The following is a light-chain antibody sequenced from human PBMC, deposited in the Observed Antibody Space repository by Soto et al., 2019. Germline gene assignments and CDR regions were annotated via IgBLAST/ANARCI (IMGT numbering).Light chain of an antibody. CDR3: LLYMGNGIYL. CDR1: SAPLSTTYY. J-gene: IGLJ1*01. V-gene: IGLV8-61*01. Sequence: QTVVTQEPAVSVSPGGTVTLTCGLRSAPLSTTYYPAWCQQAPGQPPRTLIYSTNTRSSGVPDRFSGSIRGNKAALTITGAQADDEAYYYCLLYMGNGIYLFGPGTKVTVL. CDR2: STN.